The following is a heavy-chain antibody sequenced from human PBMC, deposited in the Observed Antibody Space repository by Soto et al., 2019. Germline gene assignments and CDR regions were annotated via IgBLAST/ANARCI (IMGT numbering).Heavy chain of an antibody. CDR2: LNSDGSVS. V-gene: IGHV3-74*02. J-gene: IGHJ6*03. CDR1: GFTFRNYW. CDR3: ARGDCVGGSCYSLAGSFYYYMDA. D-gene: IGHD2-15*01. Sequence: EVQLVESGGGLVQPGGSLRLSCAASGFTFRNYWMYWVRQAPGQGLAWVSRLNSDGSVSSYADSVKGRLTIARDNVKNTLYLLMDSLRAEDTAVYYCARGDCVGGSCYSLAGSFYYYMDAWGKGTTVTVFS.